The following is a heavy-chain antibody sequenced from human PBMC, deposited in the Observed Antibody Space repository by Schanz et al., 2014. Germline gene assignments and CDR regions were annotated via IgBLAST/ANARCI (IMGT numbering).Heavy chain of an antibody. CDR3: ARGRGFDDY. CDR1: GGTFSSYT. V-gene: IGHV1-69*02. CDR2: IIPVLNIA. D-gene: IGHD3-10*01. Sequence: QLQLVQSGAEVKKPGSSVKVSCKLSGGTFSSYTISWMRQAPGQGLEWMGKIIPVLNIATYAQRFQGRVSITADTSTNAAYMELSSLTSEDTAVHYCARGRGFDDYWGQGTLVNVSS. J-gene: IGHJ4*02.